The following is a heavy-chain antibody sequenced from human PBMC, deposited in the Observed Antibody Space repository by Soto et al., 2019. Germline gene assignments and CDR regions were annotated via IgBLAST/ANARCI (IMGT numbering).Heavy chain of an antibody. CDR3: AREEQTGANYYLDY. V-gene: IGHV1-2*02. D-gene: IGHD7-27*01. CDR2: ISPHSGGP. Sequence: QVRLVQSGAEVKKPGASVKVSCKASGYTFTGYYIHWVRQAPGQGLEWMGSISPHSGGPNYAQRFPGRVTMTRDTSMTTVYMEMSGLTSDDTAVYYCAREEQTGANYYLDYWGQGTLVTVSS. CDR1: GYTFTGYY. J-gene: IGHJ4*02.